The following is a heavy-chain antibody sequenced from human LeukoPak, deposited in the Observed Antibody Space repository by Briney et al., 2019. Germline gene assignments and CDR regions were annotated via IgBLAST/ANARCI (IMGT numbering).Heavy chain of an antibody. V-gene: IGHV3-20*04. CDR2: INWNGRST. CDR3: ARDNWGDDY. D-gene: IGHD7-27*01. CDR1: GFTFDDYG. Sequence: GGSLRLSCAASGFTFDDYGMSWVRQAPGKGLEWVSYINWNGRSTGDADSVRGRFTISRDNAKNSLYLQMNSLRAEDTAVYYCARDNWGDDYWGQGTLVTVSS. J-gene: IGHJ4*02.